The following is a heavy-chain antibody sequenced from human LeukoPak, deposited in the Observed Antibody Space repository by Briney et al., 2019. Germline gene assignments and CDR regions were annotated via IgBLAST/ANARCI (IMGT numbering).Heavy chain of an antibody. D-gene: IGHD3-16*02. Sequence: GASVKVSCKASGYTFTDYYMHWVREAPGQGLEWMGWINPDSGGTNYAQRFQGRVTMTRDTSISTAYMELSRLRADDTAVYYCARGPRGITFGGVIVFDYWGQGTLVTVSS. CDR1: GYTFTDYY. J-gene: IGHJ4*02. CDR2: INPDSGGT. V-gene: IGHV1-2*02. CDR3: ARGPRGITFGGVIVFDY.